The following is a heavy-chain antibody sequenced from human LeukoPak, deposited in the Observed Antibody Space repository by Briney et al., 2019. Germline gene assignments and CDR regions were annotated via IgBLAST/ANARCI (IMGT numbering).Heavy chain of an antibody. D-gene: IGHD3-22*01. CDR2: INHSGST. CDR1: GGSFSGYY. CDR3: ARDQGNITMIVRRRGWFDP. J-gene: IGHJ5*02. Sequence: SETLSLTCAVYGGSFSGYYWSWIRQPPGKGLEWIGEINHSGSTNYNPSLKSRVTISVDTSKSQFSLKLSSVTAADTAVYYCARDQGNITMIVRRRGWFDPWGQGTLVTVSS. V-gene: IGHV4-34*01.